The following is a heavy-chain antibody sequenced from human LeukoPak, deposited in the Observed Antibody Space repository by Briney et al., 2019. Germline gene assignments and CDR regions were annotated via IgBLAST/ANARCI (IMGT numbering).Heavy chain of an antibody. CDR1: GFTFSSYW. V-gene: IGHV3-74*03. D-gene: IGHD4-23*01. CDR3: YGANAEH. Sequence: GGSLRLSCAASGFTFSSYWMHWVRQAPGKGLVWVSGTNTDGSSTMYADSVKGRFTIARDNAKNTLYLQMNSLRAEYTAVYYCYGANAEHWGQGTLVTVSS. J-gene: IGHJ1*01. CDR2: TNTDGSST.